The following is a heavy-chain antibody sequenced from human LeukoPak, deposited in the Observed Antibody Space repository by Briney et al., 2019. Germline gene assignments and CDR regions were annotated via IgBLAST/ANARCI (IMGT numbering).Heavy chain of an antibody. V-gene: IGHV1-69*13. Sequence: ASVKVSCKASGYTFTSYGISWVRQAPGQGLEWMGGIIPIFGTTNYAQKFQGRVTITADESTSTAYMDLSSLRSEDTAVYYCARGLRNRLSDAFDIWGQGTMVTVSS. CDR3: ARGLRNRLSDAFDI. J-gene: IGHJ3*02. CDR1: GYTFTSYG. CDR2: IIPIFGTT. D-gene: IGHD1-14*01.